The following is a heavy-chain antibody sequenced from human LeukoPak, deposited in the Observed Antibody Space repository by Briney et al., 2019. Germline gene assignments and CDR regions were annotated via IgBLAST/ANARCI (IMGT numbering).Heavy chain of an antibody. CDR2: IYYSGST. Sequence: KSSQTLSLTCTVSGGSISSGGYYWSWIRQHPGKGLEWIGYIYYSGSTYYNPSLKSRVTVSVDTSKNQFSLKLSSVTAADTAVYYCARDLFSDRALHKKDYYDSSGDAFDIWGQGTMVTVSS. D-gene: IGHD3-22*01. V-gene: IGHV4-31*03. CDR1: GGSISSGGYY. J-gene: IGHJ3*02. CDR3: ARDLFSDRALHKKDYYDSSGDAFDI.